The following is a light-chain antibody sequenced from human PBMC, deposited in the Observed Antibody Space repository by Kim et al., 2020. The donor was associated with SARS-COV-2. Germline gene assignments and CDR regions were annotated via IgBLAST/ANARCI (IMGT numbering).Light chain of an antibody. CDR3: QHRQSWPLT. CDR2: DAS. Sequence: EIVLTQSPATLSLSPGERATLSCRASQTVSRFLAWYQQKPGQAPRLLIYDASNRATGIPARFSGSGSGTDFTLTITSLEPEDFAVYYCQHRQSWPLTFGGGTKLEI. CDR1: QTVSRF. J-gene: IGKJ4*01. V-gene: IGKV3-11*01.